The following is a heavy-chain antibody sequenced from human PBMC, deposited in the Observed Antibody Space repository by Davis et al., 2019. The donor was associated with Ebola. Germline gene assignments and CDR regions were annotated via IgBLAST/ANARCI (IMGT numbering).Heavy chain of an antibody. CDR3: AREETRGSIAVWFDP. CDR2: VDSSGKT. V-gene: IGHV4-4*08. D-gene: IGHD2-21*01. Sequence: MPSETLSLTCSVSGGSITSPYWSWIRQPPGKRLEWIGYVDSSGKTSYNPSLKSRVTISVDTSKNQFSVRLRSLTAADTAVYYCAREETRGSIAVWFDPWGQGTLVTVSS. CDR1: GGSITSPY. J-gene: IGHJ5*02.